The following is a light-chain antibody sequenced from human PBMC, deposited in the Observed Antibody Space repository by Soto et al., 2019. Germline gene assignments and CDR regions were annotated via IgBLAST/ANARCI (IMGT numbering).Light chain of an antibody. CDR2: WAS. Sequence: DFVMTQSPDSLAVSLGERATINCKSSQSVLFGSNNYLAWYQQKSGQPPKLLINWASTRESGVPDRFSGSGSGTDFTLTISSLQAEDVAVYYCQRYYGTPLPFGGGTKVEIK. V-gene: IGKV4-1*01. J-gene: IGKJ4*01. CDR1: QSVLFGSNNY. CDR3: QRYYGTPLP.